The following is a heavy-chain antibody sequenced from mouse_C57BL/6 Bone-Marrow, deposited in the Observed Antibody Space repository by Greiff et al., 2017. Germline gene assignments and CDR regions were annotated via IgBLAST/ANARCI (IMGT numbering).Heavy chain of an antibody. CDR1: EYEFPSHD. V-gene: IGHV5-2*01. CDR2: INSDGGST. J-gene: IGHJ1*03. Sequence: EVHLVESGGGLVQPGESLKLSCESNEYEFPSHDMSWVRKTPEKRLELVAAINSDGGSTYYPDTMERRFIISRDNTKKTLYLQMSSLRSEDTALYYCASYDGYLPWYFDVWGTGTTVTVSS. CDR3: ASYDGYLPWYFDV. D-gene: IGHD2-3*01.